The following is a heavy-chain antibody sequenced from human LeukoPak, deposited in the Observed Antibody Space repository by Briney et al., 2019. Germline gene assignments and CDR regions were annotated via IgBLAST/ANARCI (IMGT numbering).Heavy chain of an antibody. CDR1: GGSFSGYY. V-gene: IGHV4-34*01. D-gene: IGHD4-4*01. CDR2: INHSGST. CDR3: ARGDYSNYVPSSYYGMDV. J-gene: IGHJ6*02. Sequence: PSETLSLTCAVYGGSFSGYYWSWIRQPPGKGLEWIGEINHSGSTNYNPSLKSRVTISVDTSKNQFSLKLSSVTAADTAVYYCARGDYSNYVPSSYYGMDVWGQGTTVTVSS.